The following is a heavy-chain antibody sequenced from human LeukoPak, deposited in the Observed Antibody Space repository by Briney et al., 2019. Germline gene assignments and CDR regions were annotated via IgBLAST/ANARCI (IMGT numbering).Heavy chain of an antibody. CDR2: IWYDGSQK. D-gene: IGHD6-13*01. Sequence: GGSLRLSCAASGFTFSSYGMHWVRQAPGKGLEWVAVIWYDGSQKYYADSVQGRFTVSRDNSKDTLYLQMNSLTGDDTAVYYCAKSQAAAGMVYFEYWGQGTRVTVSS. J-gene: IGHJ4*02. CDR1: GFTFSSYG. CDR3: AKSQAAAGMVYFEY. V-gene: IGHV3-30*02.